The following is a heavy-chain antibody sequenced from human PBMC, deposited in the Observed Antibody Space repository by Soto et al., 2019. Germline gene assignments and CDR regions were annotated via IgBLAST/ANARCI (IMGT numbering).Heavy chain of an antibody. V-gene: IGHV3-30-3*01. CDR2: ISYDGSNK. Sequence: GKGLECVAVISYDGSNKYYADSVKGRFTISRDNSKNTLYLQMNSLRAEDTAVYYCARDVVRIPYYYYGMDVLRHRTTVIVTS. CDR3: ARDVVRIPYYYYGMDV. J-gene: IGHJ6*02. D-gene: IGHD2-2*01.